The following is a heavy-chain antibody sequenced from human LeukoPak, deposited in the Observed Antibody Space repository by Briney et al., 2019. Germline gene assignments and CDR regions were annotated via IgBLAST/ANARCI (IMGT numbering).Heavy chain of an antibody. V-gene: IGHV1-2*02. J-gene: IGHJ4*02. CDR2: INPNSGDT. Sequence: ASVKVSCKASGYTFTGYYIHWVRQAPGQGLEWMGWINPNSGDTNYAQKFQGRVTMTRDTSITTAYMELSRLRSDDTAVYYCARDGGDYFDYWGQGTLVTVSS. D-gene: IGHD3-16*01. CDR1: GYTFTGYY. CDR3: ARDGGDYFDY.